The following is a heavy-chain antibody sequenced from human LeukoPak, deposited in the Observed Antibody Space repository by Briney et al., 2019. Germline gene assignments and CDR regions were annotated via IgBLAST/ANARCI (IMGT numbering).Heavy chain of an antibody. Sequence: GASLRLSCAASGFTFDSSAMSWVRQAPGKGLEWVSVITGSGGSTYYADSVKGRFTISRDNSKNTLYLQMNSLRAEDTAVYYCASGITYYYDSSGYGDYWGQGTLVTVSS. J-gene: IGHJ4*02. CDR2: ITGSGGST. V-gene: IGHV3-23*01. CDR1: GFTFDSSA. D-gene: IGHD3-22*01. CDR3: ASGITYYYDSSGYGDY.